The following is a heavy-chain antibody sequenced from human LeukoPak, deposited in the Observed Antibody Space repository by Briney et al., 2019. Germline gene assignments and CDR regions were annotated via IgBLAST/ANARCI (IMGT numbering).Heavy chain of an antibody. V-gene: IGHV4-34*01. CDR3: ARVREPGIAVAGTYYFDY. J-gene: IGHJ4*02. CDR2: INHSGST. D-gene: IGHD6-19*01. CDR1: GGSFSGYY. Sequence: SETLSLTCAVYGGSFSGYYWSWIRQPPGKGLEWIGEINHSGSTNYNPSLKSRVTISVDTSKNQFSLKLSSVTAADTAVYYCARVREPGIAVAGTYYFDYWGQGTLVTVSS.